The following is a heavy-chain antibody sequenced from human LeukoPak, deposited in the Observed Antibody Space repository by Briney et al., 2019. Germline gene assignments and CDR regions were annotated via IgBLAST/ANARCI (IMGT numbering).Heavy chain of an antibody. CDR1: DGSISGYY. Sequence: SETLSLTCTVSDGSISGYYWSWIRQPPGKGLEWIGYIYYIGSTNYNPSLKSRVTISVDTSKNQFSLKLTSVTAADTAVYYCARHSGSSWYYFDYWGQGTLVTVSP. V-gene: IGHV4-59*08. J-gene: IGHJ4*02. D-gene: IGHD6-13*01. CDR2: IYYIGST. CDR3: ARHSGSSWYYFDY.